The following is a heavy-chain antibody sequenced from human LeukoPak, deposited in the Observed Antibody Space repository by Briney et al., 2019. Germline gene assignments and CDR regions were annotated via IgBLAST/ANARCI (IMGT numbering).Heavy chain of an antibody. CDR3: ARDPGGEMATIHFNY. J-gene: IGHJ4*02. CDR2: IIPIYGTP. D-gene: IGHD5-24*01. Sequence: SVKVSCKASGGTLSGYAISWVRQAPGQGLEWMGGIIPIYGTPHSAQKFQGRVTITADKSTSTAYMELSSLRSEDTAVYYCARDPGGEMATIHFNYWGQGTLVTVSS. V-gene: IGHV1-69*06. CDR1: GGTLSGYA.